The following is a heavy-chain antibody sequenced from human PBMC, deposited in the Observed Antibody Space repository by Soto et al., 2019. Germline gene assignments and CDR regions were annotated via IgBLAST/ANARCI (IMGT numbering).Heavy chain of an antibody. CDR2: IRGTGANT. J-gene: IGHJ4*02. D-gene: IGHD5-18*01. CDR1: GFTFSSYV. Sequence: GGSLRLPCAASGFTFSSYVMSWVRQAPGKGLEWVSTIRGTGANTYYADSVKGRFTISRDNSKNTLYLQMNSLRAEDTAVYYCAKGGTTAMITTFDYWGQGTLVTVSS. CDR3: AKGGTTAMITTFDY. V-gene: IGHV3-23*01.